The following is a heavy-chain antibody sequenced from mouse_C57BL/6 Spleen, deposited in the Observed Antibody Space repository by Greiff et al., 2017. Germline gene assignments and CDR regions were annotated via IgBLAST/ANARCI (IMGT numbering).Heavy chain of an antibody. CDR2: IDPEDGDT. CDR1: GFNIKDYY. D-gene: IGHD1-1*01. CDR3: TPLYYGSSHYFDY. V-gene: IGHV14-1*01. Sequence: VQLQQSGAELVRPGASVKLSCTASGFNIKDYYMHWVKQRPEQGLEWIGRIDPEDGDTEYAPKFQGKATMTADTSSNTAYLQLSSLTSEDTAVYYCTPLYYGSSHYFDYWGQGTTLTVSS. J-gene: IGHJ2*01.